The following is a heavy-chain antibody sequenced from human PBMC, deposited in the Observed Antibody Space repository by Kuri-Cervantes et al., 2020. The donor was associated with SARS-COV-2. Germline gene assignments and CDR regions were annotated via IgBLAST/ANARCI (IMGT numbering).Heavy chain of an antibody. CDR2: INSDGIST. V-gene: IGHV3-74*01. CDR3: AREPIRGYCSSTSCLPRGVWFDP. Sequence: GGSLRLSCAASGFTFSSYWMHWVRQAPGKGLVWVSRINSDGISTSYADSVKGRFTISRDNAKNTLYLQMNSLRAEDTAVYYCAREPIRGYCSSTSCLPRGVWFDPWGQGTLVTVSS. CDR1: GFTFSSYW. J-gene: IGHJ5*02. D-gene: IGHD2-2*01.